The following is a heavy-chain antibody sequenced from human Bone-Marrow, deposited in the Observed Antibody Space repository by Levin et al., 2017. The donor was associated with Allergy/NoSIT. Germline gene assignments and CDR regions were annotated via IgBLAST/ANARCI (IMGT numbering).Heavy chain of an antibody. J-gene: IGHJ4*02. CDR1: DGSIDNSDYY. CDR3: AATATGAGYGDYDAGYHFAY. V-gene: IGHV4-30-4*01. CDR2: IYYSGVT. Sequence: SSETLSLTCTVSDGSIDNSDYYWTWIRQSPGKGLEWIGSIYYSGVTYFNPSLQGRGDIATDTSKNQFSLRLRSVSAADTAMYYCAATATGAGYGDYDAGYHFAYWGQGTLVTVAS. D-gene: IGHD3-3*01.